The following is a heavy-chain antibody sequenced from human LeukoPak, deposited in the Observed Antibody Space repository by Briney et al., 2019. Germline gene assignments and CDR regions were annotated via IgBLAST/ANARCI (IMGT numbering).Heavy chain of an antibody. V-gene: IGHV3-30*04. Sequence: GGSLRLSCAASGFTFSSSAMHWVRQAAGKGLEWVAVISYDGSDKYYADSVKGRFTISRDNSKNTLYLQMNSLRPEDTAVYYCARLFKVVVPAANTHFDYWGQGTLVTVSS. CDR2: ISYDGSDK. J-gene: IGHJ4*02. CDR3: ARLFKVVVPAANTHFDY. CDR1: GFTFSSSA. D-gene: IGHD2-2*01.